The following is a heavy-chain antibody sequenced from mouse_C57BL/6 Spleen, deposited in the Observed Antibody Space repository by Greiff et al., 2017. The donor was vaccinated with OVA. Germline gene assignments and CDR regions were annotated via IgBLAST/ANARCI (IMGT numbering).Heavy chain of an antibody. CDR3: ASYYSNSDYFDY. J-gene: IGHJ2*01. V-gene: IGHV5-4*01. D-gene: IGHD2-5*01. CDR1: GFTFSSYA. Sequence: EVQLVESGGGLVKPGGSLKLSCAASGFTFSSYAMSWVRQTPEKRLEWVATISDGGSYTYYPDNVKGRFTISRDNAKNNLYLQMSHLKSEDTAMYYCASYYSNSDYFDYWGQGTTLTVSS. CDR2: ISDGGSYT.